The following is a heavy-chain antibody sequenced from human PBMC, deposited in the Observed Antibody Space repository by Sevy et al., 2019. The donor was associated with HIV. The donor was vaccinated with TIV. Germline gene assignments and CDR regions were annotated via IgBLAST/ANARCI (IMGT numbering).Heavy chain of an antibody. D-gene: IGHD3-3*01. CDR2: MYHSGST. J-gene: IGHJ5*02. Sequence: SETLSLTCTVSGDSITRYFWSWIRQPPGKGLEWIGYMYHSGSTNYNPSLKRRVSLSIDTSKNEFSLTLSSVTAADTAVYYCAREYRRDFWSGYSNYFDPWGPGILVTVSS. V-gene: IGHV4-59*01. CDR3: AREYRRDFWSGYSNYFDP. CDR1: GDSITRYF.